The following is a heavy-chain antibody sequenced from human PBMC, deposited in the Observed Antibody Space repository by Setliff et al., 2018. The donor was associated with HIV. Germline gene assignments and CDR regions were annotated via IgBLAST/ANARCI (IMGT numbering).Heavy chain of an antibody. J-gene: IGHJ6*02. Sequence: SVKVSCKTSGGTFSTYVITWVRQAPGQGLEWMGGMLPILGMGDFAQKFQGRVTIAADASTRTAYTELSSLTSDDMAVYYCAGSAHSYSYMGYYYHTMDVWGQGTTVTVSS. CDR1: GGTFSTYV. CDR3: AGSAHSYSYMGYYYHTMDV. V-gene: IGHV1-69*10. CDR2: MLPILGMG. D-gene: IGHD4-4*01.